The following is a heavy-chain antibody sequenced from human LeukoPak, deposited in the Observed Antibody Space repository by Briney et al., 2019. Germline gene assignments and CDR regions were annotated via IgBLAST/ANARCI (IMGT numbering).Heavy chain of an antibody. V-gene: IGHV4-39*01. CDR2: IYYSGST. J-gene: IGHJ4*02. CDR1: GGSISSSSYY. Sequence: PSETLSLTCTVSGGSISSSSYYWGWIRQPPGKGLEWIGSIYYSGSTYYNPSLKSRVTISVDTSKSQFSLKLSSVTAADTAVYYCARHSGSSGWYAGFDYWGQGTLVTVSS. D-gene: IGHD6-19*01. CDR3: ARHSGSSGWYAGFDY.